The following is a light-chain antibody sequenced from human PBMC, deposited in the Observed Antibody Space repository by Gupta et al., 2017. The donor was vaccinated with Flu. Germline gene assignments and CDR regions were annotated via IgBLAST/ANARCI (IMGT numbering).Light chain of an antibody. Sequence: SPVLTLPPPVSVSRGQTARIACGGDNIGTNSVHWYQQQSGQANVLVVYDDRGRTAGIPGRFSASNSGSPATLTSSRVEAGDEADYYCQTGDDENLYCVLGGGTKLTVL. CDR1: NIGTNS. J-gene: IGLJ3*02. V-gene: IGLV3-21*02. CDR2: DDR. CDR3: QTGDDENLYCV.